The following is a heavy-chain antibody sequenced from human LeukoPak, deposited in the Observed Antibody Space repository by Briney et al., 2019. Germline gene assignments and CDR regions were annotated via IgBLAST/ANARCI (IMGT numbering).Heavy chain of an antibody. CDR1: VFTFSRYS. CDR2: ISGSGGIT. CDR3: ARGLGSGTFPLFDY. V-gene: IGHV3-23*01. J-gene: IGHJ4*02. Sequence: PGGSLRLSCAPSVFTFSRYSMSWARHAPGRGLEWVSAISGSGGITYDADSVKGRFTISRDNSKNTLYLQMNSLRAEDTAVYYCARGLGSGTFPLFDYWGQGTLVTVSS. D-gene: IGHD3-10*01.